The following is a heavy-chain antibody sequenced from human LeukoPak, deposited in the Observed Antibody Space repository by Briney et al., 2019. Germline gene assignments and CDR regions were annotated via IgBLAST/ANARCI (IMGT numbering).Heavy chain of an antibody. D-gene: IGHD6-13*01. CDR3: AKDRHSSSWYGSRLWDYYGMDV. V-gene: IGHV3-23*01. CDR2: ISGSGGST. CDR1: GFTFSSYA. Sequence: AGGSLRLSCAASGFTFSSYAMSWVRQAPGKGLEWVSAISGSGGSTYYADSVKGRFTISRDNSKNTLYLQMNSLRAEDTAVYYCAKDRHSSSWYGSRLWDYYGMDVWGQGTTVTVSS. J-gene: IGHJ6*02.